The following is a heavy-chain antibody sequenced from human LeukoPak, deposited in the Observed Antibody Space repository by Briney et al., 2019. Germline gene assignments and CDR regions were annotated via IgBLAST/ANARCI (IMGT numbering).Heavy chain of an antibody. V-gene: IGHV3-7*01. CDR2: IKQDGSEK. Sequence: PGGSLRLSCAASGFTFSSYWMSWVRQAPGKGLEWVANIKQDGSEKYYVDSVKGRFTISRDNAKNSLYLRMNSLRAEDTAVYYCASAMVRGVMGYYYGMDVWGQGTTVTVSS. CDR1: GFTFSSYW. CDR3: ASAMVRGVMGYYYGMDV. J-gene: IGHJ6*02. D-gene: IGHD3-10*01.